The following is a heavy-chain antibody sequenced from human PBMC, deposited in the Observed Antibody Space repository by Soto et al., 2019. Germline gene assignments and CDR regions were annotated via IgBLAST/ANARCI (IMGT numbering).Heavy chain of an antibody. Sequence: HGASLKISCKGSGYRFTSYWIGWVRQMPGKGLEWMGIIYPGDSDTRYSPSFQGQVTISADKSISTAYLQWSSLKASDTAMYYCARGALWAYKYCSGGSCYPLFDYWGQGTLVTVSS. CDR3: ARGALWAYKYCSGGSCYPLFDY. CDR1: GYRFTSYW. V-gene: IGHV5-51*01. CDR2: IYPGDSDT. J-gene: IGHJ4*02. D-gene: IGHD2-15*01.